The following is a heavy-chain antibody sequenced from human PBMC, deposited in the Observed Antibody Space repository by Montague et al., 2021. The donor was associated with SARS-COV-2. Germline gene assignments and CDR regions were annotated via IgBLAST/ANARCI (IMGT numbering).Heavy chain of an antibody. D-gene: IGHD3-22*01. CDR2: INHRGST. Sequence: SETLSLTCAVYDGSFSDYSWTWIHQPPGKGLEWIGEINHRGSTNYNPSLKSRVTISVDTSKNQFSLKMTSVTAAGTAVYYCARGRQHINMVVVVVTGGEYYFDFWGQGTLVAVSS. CDR1: DGSFSDYS. J-gene: IGHJ4*02. CDR3: ARGRQHINMVVVVVTGGEYYFDF. V-gene: IGHV4-34*01.